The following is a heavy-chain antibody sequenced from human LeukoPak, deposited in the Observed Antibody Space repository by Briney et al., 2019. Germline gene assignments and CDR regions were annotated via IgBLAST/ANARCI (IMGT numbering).Heavy chain of an antibody. Sequence: PSETLSLTCTVSGGSMRNSYWSWIRQPAGKGLEWVGRIFTTGSTNYNPSLKSRVTMSIDTSKNQFSLKMTSVTAADTAVYYCARDQIHYDFWSGYYAFDIWGQGTMVTVSS. J-gene: IGHJ3*02. CDR3: ARDQIHYDFWSGYYAFDI. V-gene: IGHV4-4*07. CDR1: GGSMRNSY. D-gene: IGHD3-3*01. CDR2: IFTTGST.